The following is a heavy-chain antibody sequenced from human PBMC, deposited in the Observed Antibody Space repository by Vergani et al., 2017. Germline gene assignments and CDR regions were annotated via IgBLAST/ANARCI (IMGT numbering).Heavy chain of an antibody. CDR1: GFTLGDYA. D-gene: IGHD4-17*01. V-gene: IGHV3-49*04. Sequence: EVHLVESGGGLVQPGRSLRLSCSGSGFTLGDYAMTWVRQAPGKGLEWVAFIWSKPYGGTTEYAAPVKGRFTISRDDSKSIAYRQMSSLKAGDTAVDYCTRARLDDSDVFFDYWGRGTLVTVS. CDR3: TRARLDDSDVFFDY. CDR2: IWSKPYGGTT. J-gene: IGHJ4*02.